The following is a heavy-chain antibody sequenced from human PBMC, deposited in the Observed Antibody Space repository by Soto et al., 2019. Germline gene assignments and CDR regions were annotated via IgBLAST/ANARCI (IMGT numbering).Heavy chain of an antibody. CDR2: ISWNSGSI. J-gene: IGHJ3*02. Sequence: GGSLRLCCAAAGFTFDDYAMHWVRKAPGKGLEWVSGISWNSGSIGYADSVKGRFTISRDNAKNSLYLQMNSLRAEDTALYYCVKVRGVFWDAFDIWGQGTMVTVSS. CDR3: VKVRGVFWDAFDI. CDR1: GFTFDDYA. D-gene: IGHD6-6*01. V-gene: IGHV3-9*01.